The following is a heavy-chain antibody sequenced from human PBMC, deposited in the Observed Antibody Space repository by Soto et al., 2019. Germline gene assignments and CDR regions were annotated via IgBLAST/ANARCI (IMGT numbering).Heavy chain of an antibody. Sequence: ASVKVSCKASGYTFTSYAMHWVRQAPGQRLEWMGWINAGNGNTKYSQKFQGRVTITRDTSASTAYMELSSLRSEDTAVYYCAREKNHYDSSGYYSCFDYWGQGTLVTVSS. J-gene: IGHJ4*02. CDR2: INAGNGNT. CDR3: AREKNHYDSSGYYSCFDY. V-gene: IGHV1-3*01. CDR1: GYTFTSYA. D-gene: IGHD3-22*01.